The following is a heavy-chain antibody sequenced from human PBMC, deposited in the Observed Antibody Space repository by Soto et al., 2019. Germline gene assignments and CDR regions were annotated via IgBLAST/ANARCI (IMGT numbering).Heavy chain of an antibody. Sequence: EVQLVQSGAEVKKPGESLKISCKGSGYSFTSYWIGWVRQMPGKGLEWMGIIYPGDSDTRYSPSFQGQVTISADKSISTAYLQWSSLKASDTAMYYCARSRMAEKATIGFDYWGQGTLVTVSS. J-gene: IGHJ4*02. CDR1: GYSFTSYW. V-gene: IGHV5-51*01. D-gene: IGHD5-12*01. CDR2: IYPGDSDT. CDR3: ARSRMAEKATIGFDY.